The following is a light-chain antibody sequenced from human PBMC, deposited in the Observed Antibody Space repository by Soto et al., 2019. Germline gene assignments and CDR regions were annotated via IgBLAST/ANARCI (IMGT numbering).Light chain of an antibody. Sequence: QAVVTQPPSVSGAPGQRATISCTGSSSNVGAGYDVHWYQQLPGTAPKLLIYGNNNRPSGVPDRFSGSKSGTSASLAITGLQAEDEADYYCQSYDSSLRGVFGGGTKLTVL. CDR3: QSYDSSLRGV. J-gene: IGLJ2*01. V-gene: IGLV1-40*01. CDR2: GNN. CDR1: SSNVGAGYD.